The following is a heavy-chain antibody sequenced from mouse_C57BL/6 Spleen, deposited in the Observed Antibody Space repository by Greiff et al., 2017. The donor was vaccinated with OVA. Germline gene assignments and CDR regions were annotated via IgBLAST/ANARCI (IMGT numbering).Heavy chain of an antibody. CDR1: GFNIKDYY. Sequence: VQLQQSGAELVRPGASVKLSCTASGFNIKDYYMHWVKQRPEQGLEWIGRIDPADGDTEYAPKFQGKATMTADTSSNTAYLQLSSLTSEDTAVYYCTTWGITTVVFGYWGQGTTLTVSS. CDR2: IDPADGDT. V-gene: IGHV14-1*01. CDR3: TTWGITTVVFGY. D-gene: IGHD1-1*01. J-gene: IGHJ2*01.